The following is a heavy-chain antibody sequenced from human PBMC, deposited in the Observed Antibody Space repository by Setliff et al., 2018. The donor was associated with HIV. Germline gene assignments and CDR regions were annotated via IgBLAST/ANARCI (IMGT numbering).Heavy chain of an antibody. J-gene: IGHJ6*03. CDR3: ARGDTTPIYPNYMDV. D-gene: IGHD2-21*02. CDR1: GFTFSSHN. CDR2: ISPSGSYI. Sequence: GSLRLSCAASGFTFSSHNMNWVRQAPGKGLEWVSSISPSGSYIYYADSMKGRFTISRDNAKNSLYLQMNSLRVEDTAVYYCARGDTTPIYPNYMDVWGKGTTVTVS. V-gene: IGHV3-21*01.